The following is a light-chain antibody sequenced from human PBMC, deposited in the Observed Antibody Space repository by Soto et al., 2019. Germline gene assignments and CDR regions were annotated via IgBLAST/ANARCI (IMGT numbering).Light chain of an antibody. CDR2: KDS. V-gene: IGLV3-27*01. J-gene: IGLJ2*01. CDR1: VLAKKY. CDR3: YCAADNILL. Sequence: SYELTQPSSVSVSPGQTARITCSGDVLAKKYTRWFQQKPGQAPVLVIYKDSERPSGIPERFSGSSSGTTVTLTISGAQVEDEADYYCYCAADNILLFGGGTKLTVL.